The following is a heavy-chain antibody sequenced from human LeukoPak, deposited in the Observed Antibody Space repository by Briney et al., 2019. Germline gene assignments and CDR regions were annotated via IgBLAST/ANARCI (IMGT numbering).Heavy chain of an antibody. CDR1: GGSISSSSYY. J-gene: IGHJ4*02. Sequence: PSETLSLTCTVSGGSISSSSYYWGWIRQPPGKGLEWIGSIYYSGSTYYNPSLKSRVTISVDTSKNQFSLKLSSVTAADTAVYYCARLTLDSSGYYFDYWGQGTVVTVSS. D-gene: IGHD3-22*01. V-gene: IGHV4-39*01. CDR2: IYYSGST. CDR3: ARLTLDSSGYYFDY.